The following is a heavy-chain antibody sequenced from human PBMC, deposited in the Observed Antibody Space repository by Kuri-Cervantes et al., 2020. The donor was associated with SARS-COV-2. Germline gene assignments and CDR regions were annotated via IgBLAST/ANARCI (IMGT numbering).Heavy chain of an antibody. CDR2: INSDGSSA. D-gene: IGHD3-3*01. CDR3: ARDRKYYDFWSGPNYYMDV. CDR1: GFTFSNYW. V-gene: IGHV3-74*01. Sequence: GESLKISCAASGFTFSNYWMHWVRQGPGKGLVWVSRINSDGSSASYADSVKGRFTISRDNAKNSLYLQMNSLRAEDTAVYYCARDRKYYDFWSGPNYYMDVWGKGTTVTVSS. J-gene: IGHJ6*03.